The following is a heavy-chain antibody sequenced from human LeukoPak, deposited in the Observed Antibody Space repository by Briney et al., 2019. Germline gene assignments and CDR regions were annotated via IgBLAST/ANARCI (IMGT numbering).Heavy chain of an antibody. V-gene: IGHV4-34*01. Sequence: SETLSLTCAVYGGSFSGYYWSWIRQPPGKGLEWIGEINHSGSTNYNPSLKSRVTISVDTSKNQFSLKLNSVTAADTAVYYCARGRRTYYDSSGYYHLDYWGQGTLVTVSS. CDR1: GGSFSGYY. CDR2: INHSGST. CDR3: ARGRRTYYDSSGYYHLDY. D-gene: IGHD3-22*01. J-gene: IGHJ4*02.